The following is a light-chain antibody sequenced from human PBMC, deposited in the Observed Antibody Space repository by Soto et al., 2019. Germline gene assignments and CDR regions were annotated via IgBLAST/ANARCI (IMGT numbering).Light chain of an antibody. J-gene: IGLJ1*01. CDR3: CSYAGSPYV. CDR2: DVN. Sequence: QSALTQPRSVSASPGQSVTISCTGATSDVGRYNYVSWYQQHSGKAPKLVIYDVNQRPSGVPDRFSGSKSGNTASLTISGLQAEDEADYYCCSYAGSPYVFGTGTKLTVL. V-gene: IGLV2-11*01. CDR1: TSDVGRYNY.